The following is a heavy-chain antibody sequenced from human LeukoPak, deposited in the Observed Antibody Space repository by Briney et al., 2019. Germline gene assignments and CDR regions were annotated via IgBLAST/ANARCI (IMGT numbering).Heavy chain of an antibody. V-gene: IGHV3-30-3*02. Sequence: PGGSLRLSCAASGFTFSSYAMHWVRQAPGKGLEWVAVISYDGSNKYYADSVKGRFTISRDNSKNTLYLQMNSLRAEDTAVYYCAKPHYYDTSISGTLDYWGQGTLVTVSS. J-gene: IGHJ4*02. CDR2: ISYDGSNK. CDR3: AKPHYYDTSISGTLDY. D-gene: IGHD3-22*01. CDR1: GFTFSSYA.